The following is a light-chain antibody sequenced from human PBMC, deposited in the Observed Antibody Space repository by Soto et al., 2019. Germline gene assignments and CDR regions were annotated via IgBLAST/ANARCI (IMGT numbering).Light chain of an antibody. J-gene: IGKJ4*01. CDR3: QQYNNWPLT. CDR1: QSISSN. V-gene: IGKV3-15*01. CDR2: DAS. Sequence: EIVFTQSPATLSLSPGERSTLSCRASQSISSNLAWFQQKPGQAPRLLIYDASTMATGFPARFSGSGSGTEFTLTISSLQSEDFAVYYCQQYNNWPLTFGGGTKVDIK.